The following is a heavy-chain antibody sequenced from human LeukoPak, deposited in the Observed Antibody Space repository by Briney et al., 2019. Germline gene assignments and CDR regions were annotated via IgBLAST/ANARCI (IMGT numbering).Heavy chain of an antibody. D-gene: IGHD1-26*01. CDR1: KFSLGNYW. Sequence: PGRSLRLSCVKSKFSLGNYWMAWVRQAPGKGLEWVANIKHDGDEKYYVASVRGRFTISRDNAENSLYLQMNSLRAEDTAIYFCARHMPAVGATPFDYWGQGTLVTVSS. CDR2: IKHDGDEK. J-gene: IGHJ4*02. CDR3: ARHMPAVGATPFDY. V-gene: IGHV3-7*01.